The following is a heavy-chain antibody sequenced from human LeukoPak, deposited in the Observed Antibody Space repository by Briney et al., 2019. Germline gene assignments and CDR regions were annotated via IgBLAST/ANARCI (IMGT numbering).Heavy chain of an antibody. J-gene: IGHJ4*02. CDR3: ARETYPKYYFDY. CDR1: GFTFSSYS. Sequence: GGSLRLSCAASGFTFSSYSMNWVRQAPGKGLEWVSSISSSSSYIYYADSVKGRFTISRDNAKNSLYLQMNSLRAEDTAVYYCARETYPKYYFDYWGQGTLVTVSS. V-gene: IGHV3-21*04. D-gene: IGHD2-2*02. CDR2: ISSSSSYI.